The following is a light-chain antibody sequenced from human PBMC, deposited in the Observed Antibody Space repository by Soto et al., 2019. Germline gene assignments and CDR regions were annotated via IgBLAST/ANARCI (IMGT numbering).Light chain of an antibody. CDR1: SSNIGNNY. CDR3: GTWDSSLSANWV. V-gene: IGLV1-51*01. CDR2: DNN. Sequence: QSVLTQPPSVSAAPGQKVTISCFGSSSNIGNNYVSWYQQLPGTAPKLLIYDNNKRPSGIPDRCSGSKSGTSATLGITGLQTGDEADYFCGTWDSSLSANWVFGGGTKVTVL. J-gene: IGLJ3*02.